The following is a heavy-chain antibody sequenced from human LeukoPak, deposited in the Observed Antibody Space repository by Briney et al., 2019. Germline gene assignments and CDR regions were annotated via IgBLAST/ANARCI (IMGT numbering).Heavy chain of an antibody. D-gene: IGHD3-3*01. CDR1: GGTFSSYA. Sequence: SVKVSCXASGGTFSSYAISWVRQAPGQGLEWMGRIIPIFGTANYAQKFQGRFTITTDESTSTAYMELSSLRSEDTAVYYCAREVDFWSADMCDWGQGTLVTVSS. J-gene: IGHJ4*02. V-gene: IGHV1-69*05. CDR2: IIPIFGTA. CDR3: AREVDFWSADMCD.